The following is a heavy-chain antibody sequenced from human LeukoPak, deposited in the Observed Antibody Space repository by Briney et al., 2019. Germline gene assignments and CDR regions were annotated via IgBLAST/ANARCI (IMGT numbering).Heavy chain of an antibody. CDR2: ISWNSGSI. CDR3: AKDEFVASDFTGAFDI. J-gene: IGHJ3*02. Sequence: GGSLRLSCAASGFTFSSYSMNWVRQAPGKGLEWVSGISWNSGSIGYADSVKGRFTISRDNAKNSLYLQMNSLRAEDMALYYCAKDEFVASDFTGAFDIWGQGTMVTVSS. CDR1: GFTFSSYS. V-gene: IGHV3-9*03. D-gene: IGHD2-8*02.